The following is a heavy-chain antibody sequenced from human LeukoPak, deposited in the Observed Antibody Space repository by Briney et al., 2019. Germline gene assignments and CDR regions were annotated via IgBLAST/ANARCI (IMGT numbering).Heavy chain of an antibody. V-gene: IGHV4-31*03. CDR1: RGSISSGDYY. J-gene: IGHJ4*02. Sequence: PSETLSLTCTVSRGSISSGDYYWSWIRQHPGKGLEWIGYIYYSGSTYYNPSLKSRVTISVDTSKNQFSLKLSSVTAADTAVYYRARDSPYYYDSSGYYSYYFDYWGQGTLVTVSS. D-gene: IGHD3-22*01. CDR2: IYYSGST. CDR3: ARDSPYYYDSSGYYSYYFDY.